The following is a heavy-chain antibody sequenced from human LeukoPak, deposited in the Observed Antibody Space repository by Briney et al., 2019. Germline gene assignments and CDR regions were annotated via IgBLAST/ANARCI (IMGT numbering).Heavy chain of an antibody. CDR1: GFTFSSYG. D-gene: IGHD3-22*01. J-gene: IGHJ2*01. CDR2: ISYDGSKK. Sequence: GGSLRLSCAASGFTFSSYGMHWVRQAPGKGLEWVAVISYDGSKKYYADPVKGRFTISRDNAKNSLYLQMNSLRVEDTAVYYCARATLSYDSSGYYYLPLRYLDLWGRGAPVTVSS. V-gene: IGHV3-30*03. CDR3: ARATLSYDSSGYYYLPLRYLDL.